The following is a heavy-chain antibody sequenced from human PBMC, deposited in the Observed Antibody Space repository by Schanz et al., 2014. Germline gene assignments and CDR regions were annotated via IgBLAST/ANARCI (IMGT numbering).Heavy chain of an antibody. D-gene: IGHD3-10*01. CDR3: ARIGGSVFDY. CDR1: GFTFSSYS. CDR2: VSRSTPDI. J-gene: IGHJ4*02. V-gene: IGHV3-48*04. Sequence: EVQLLESGGGLVQPGGSLRLSCTASGFTFSSYSMNWVRQAPGKGLEWVSYVSRSTPDIYYADSVKGRFTISRDNSKNSLYLQMNSLRAEDTAVYYCARIGGSVFDYWGQGTLVTVSS.